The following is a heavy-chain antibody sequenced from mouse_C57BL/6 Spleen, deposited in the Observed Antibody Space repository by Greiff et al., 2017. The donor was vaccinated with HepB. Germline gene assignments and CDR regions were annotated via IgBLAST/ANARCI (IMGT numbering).Heavy chain of an antibody. Sequence: VKVVESDAELVKPGASVKISCKVSGYTFTDHTIHWMKQRPEQGLEWIGYIYPRDGSTKYNEKFKGKATLTADKSSSTAYMQLNSLTSEDSAVYFCARERTDWYFDVWGTGTTVTVSS. CDR1: GYTFTDHT. V-gene: IGHV1-78*01. J-gene: IGHJ1*03. CDR2: IYPRDGST. CDR3: ARERTDWYFDV.